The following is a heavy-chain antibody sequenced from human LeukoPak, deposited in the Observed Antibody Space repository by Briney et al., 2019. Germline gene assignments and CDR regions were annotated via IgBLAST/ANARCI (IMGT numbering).Heavy chain of an antibody. CDR2: IYYSGST. CDR3: ALGYCGGGSCYAREYFQH. Sequence: SETLSLTCTVSGASISTYYWSWIRQPPGKGLEWIGYIYYSGSTNYNPSLKSRVTISVDTSKNQFSLKLSSVTAADTAVYYCALGYCGGGSCYAREYFQHWGQGTLVTVSS. CDR1: GASISTYY. J-gene: IGHJ1*01. V-gene: IGHV4-59*01. D-gene: IGHD2-15*01.